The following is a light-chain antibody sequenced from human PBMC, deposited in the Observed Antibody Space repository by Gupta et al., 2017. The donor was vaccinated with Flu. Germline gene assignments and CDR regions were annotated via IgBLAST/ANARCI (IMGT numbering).Light chain of an antibody. V-gene: IGLV2-11*01. CDR2: DVS. Sequence: QSALTQPRSVSGSPGQSVTIPCTGTSSDVDGYNYVSWYQQHPGKAPILMIYDVSKRPSGVPDGFSGSKSGNTASLTISALHDEDEADYYCCAYAGSPYVFGTGTKVTVL. CDR1: SSDVDGYNY. J-gene: IGLJ1*01. CDR3: CAYAGSPYV.